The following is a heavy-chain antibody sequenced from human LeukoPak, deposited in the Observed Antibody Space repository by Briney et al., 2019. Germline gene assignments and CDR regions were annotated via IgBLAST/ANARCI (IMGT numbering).Heavy chain of an antibody. Sequence: PGGSLRLSCAASGFTFSSYAMSWIRQAPGKGLGWVSAISGSGGSTYYADSVKGRFTISRDNSKNTLYLQMNSLRAEDTAVYYCAKWVATSRGRFDYWGQGTLVTVSS. CDR2: ISGSGGST. D-gene: IGHD5-12*01. V-gene: IGHV3-23*01. CDR1: GFTFSSYA. J-gene: IGHJ4*02. CDR3: AKWVATSRGRFDY.